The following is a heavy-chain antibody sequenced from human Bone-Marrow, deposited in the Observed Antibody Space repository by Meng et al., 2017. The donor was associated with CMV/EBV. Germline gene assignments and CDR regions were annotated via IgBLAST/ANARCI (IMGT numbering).Heavy chain of an antibody. J-gene: IGHJ3*01. CDR1: GFTFRRFE. CDR2: ISSSGSTI. CDR3: ARGTLYCSSTSCFEDAFDV. D-gene: IGHD2-2*01. V-gene: IGHV3-48*03. Sequence: GESLKISCAASGFTFRRFEMSWVRQAPGKGLEWDSYISSSGSTIYYADSVKGRFTISRDNAKNSLYLQMNSLRAEDTAVYYCARGTLYCSSTSCFEDAFDVWGQGTMVTVSS.